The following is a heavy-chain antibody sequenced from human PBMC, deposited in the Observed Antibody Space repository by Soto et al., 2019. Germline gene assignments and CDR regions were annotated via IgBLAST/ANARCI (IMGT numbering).Heavy chain of an antibody. J-gene: IGHJ4*02. V-gene: IGHV1-3*01. CDR1: GYTFTSYA. D-gene: IGHD3-16*01. CDR3: ARGCRWGGHYYFDY. CDR2: INAGNGNT. Sequence: PSVKVSCKASGYTFTSYAMHWVRQAPGQRLEWMGWINAGNGNTKYSQKFQGRFTISRDNAKNTLYLQMNSLRAEDTAVYYCARGCRWGGHYYFDYWGQGTLVTVSS.